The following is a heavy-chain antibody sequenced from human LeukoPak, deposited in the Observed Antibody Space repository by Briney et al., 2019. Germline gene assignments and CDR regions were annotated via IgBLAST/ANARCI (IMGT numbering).Heavy chain of an antibody. Sequence: SETLSLTCTVSGGSISSSSYYWGWIRQPPGKGLEWIGSIYYSGSTYYNPSLKSRVTISVDTSKNQFSLKLSSVTAADTAVYYCARARGIAAVDYYFDYWGQGTLVTVSS. V-gene: IGHV4-39*07. J-gene: IGHJ4*02. CDR3: ARARGIAAVDYYFDY. D-gene: IGHD6-13*01. CDR2: IYYSGST. CDR1: GGSISSSSYY.